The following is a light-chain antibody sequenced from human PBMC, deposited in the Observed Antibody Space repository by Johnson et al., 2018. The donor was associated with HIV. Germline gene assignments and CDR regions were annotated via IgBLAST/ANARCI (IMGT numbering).Light chain of an antibody. J-gene: IGLJ1*01. V-gene: IGLV1-51*02. Sequence: QSVLTQPPSVSAAPGQKVTISCSGSSSNIGNNYVSWYQQLPGTAPKLLIYENNKRPSGIPDRFSGSKSGTSATPGITGLQTGDEADYYCGTWVSSLSGYVFGTGTKVTVL. CDR3: GTWVSSLSGYV. CDR2: ENN. CDR1: SSNIGNNY.